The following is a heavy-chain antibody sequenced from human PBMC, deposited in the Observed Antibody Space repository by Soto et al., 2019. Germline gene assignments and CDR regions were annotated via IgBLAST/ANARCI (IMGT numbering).Heavy chain of an antibody. CDR2: IYYSGST. V-gene: IGHV4-59*01. Sequence: PSETLSLTCTVSGGPISSYYWSWIRQPPGKGLEWIGYIYYSGSTNYNPSLKSRVTISVDTSKNQFSLKLSSVTAADTAVYYCARYRIGGGYFDYWGQGTLVTVSS. J-gene: IGHJ4*02. D-gene: IGHD3-16*01. CDR3: ARYRIGGGYFDY. CDR1: GGPISSYY.